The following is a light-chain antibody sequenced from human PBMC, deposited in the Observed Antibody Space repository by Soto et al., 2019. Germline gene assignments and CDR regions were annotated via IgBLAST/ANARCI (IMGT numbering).Light chain of an antibody. CDR2: DNN. J-gene: IGLJ1*01. Sequence: QSVLTQPPSVSAAPGQTVTISCSGSSSNIGNNYVSWYQQLPGTAPKLLIYDNNKRPSGIPDRFSGSKSGTSATLGITGLQNGDEADYYCGTWDSSLSAGGVFGTGTKLTVL. V-gene: IGLV1-51*01. CDR1: SSNIGNNY. CDR3: GTWDSSLSAGGV.